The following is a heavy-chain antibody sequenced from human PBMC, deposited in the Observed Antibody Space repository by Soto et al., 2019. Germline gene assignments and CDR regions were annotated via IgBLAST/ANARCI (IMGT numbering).Heavy chain of an antibody. CDR3: ARVLSSGGYCSGGSCYSGGFNWFDP. CDR1: GYTFTSYD. J-gene: IGHJ5*02. V-gene: IGHV1-8*01. CDR2: MNPNSGNT. Sequence: GASVKVSCKASGYTFTSYDINWVRQATGQGLEWMGWMNPNSGNTGYAQKFQGRVTMTRNNSISTAYMELSSLRSEDTAVYYCARVLSSGGYCSGGSCYSGGFNWFDPWGQGTLVTVSS. D-gene: IGHD2-15*01.